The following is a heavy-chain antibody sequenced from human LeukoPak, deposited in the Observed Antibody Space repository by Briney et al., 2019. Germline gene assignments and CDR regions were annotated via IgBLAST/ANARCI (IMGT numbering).Heavy chain of an antibody. CDR1: GGSISSGGYY. CDR2: IYYSGST. V-gene: IGHV4-31*03. J-gene: IGHJ4*02. D-gene: IGHD5-18*01. CDR3: ARVDTAMANYYFDY. Sequence: SQTLSLTCTASGGSISSGGYYWSWTRQHPGKGLEWIGYIYYSGSTYYNPSLKSRVTISVDTSKNQFSLKLSSVTAADTAVYYCARVDTAMANYYFDYWGQGTLVTVSS.